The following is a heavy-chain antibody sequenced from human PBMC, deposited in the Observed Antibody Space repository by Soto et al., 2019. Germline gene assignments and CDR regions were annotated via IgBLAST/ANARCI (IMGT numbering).Heavy chain of an antibody. J-gene: IGHJ5*02. V-gene: IGHV3-23*01. D-gene: IGHD3-10*01. Sequence: PGGSLRLACAASGFTFSSYAMSWVRQAPGKGLEWVSGICVSGGSTYYADSVKGRFTISRDNSKNTLYLQMNSLRAEDTAVYYCAKCPPRGEGSVPFGPWGQGTRVTVSS. CDR3: AKCPPRGEGSVPFGP. CDR1: GFTFSSYA. CDR2: ICVSGGST.